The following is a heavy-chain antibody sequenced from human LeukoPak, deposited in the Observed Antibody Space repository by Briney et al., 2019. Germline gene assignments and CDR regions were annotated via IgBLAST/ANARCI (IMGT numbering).Heavy chain of an antibody. CDR3: AKDYDSSGWAAFDI. J-gene: IGHJ3*02. V-gene: IGHV3-30*18. D-gene: IGHD3-22*01. Sequence: GRSLRLSCAASGFTFNSFGMHWVRQAPGKGLEWVAVISYDGSNKYFADSVKGRFTISRDNSKNTLYLQMNSLRAEDTAVYYCAKDYDSSGWAAFDIWGQGTMVSVSS. CDR2: ISYDGSNK. CDR1: GFTFNSFG.